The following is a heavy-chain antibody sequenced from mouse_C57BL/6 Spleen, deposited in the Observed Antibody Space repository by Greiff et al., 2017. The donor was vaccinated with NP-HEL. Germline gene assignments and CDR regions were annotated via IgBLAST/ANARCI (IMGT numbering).Heavy chain of an antibody. J-gene: IGHJ2*01. CDR1: GYTFTDYY. V-gene: IGHV1-26*01. CDR3: ANRWLPFDY. CDR2: INPNNGGT. D-gene: IGHD2-3*01. Sequence: EVQLQQSGPELVKPGASVKISCKASGYTFTDYYMNWVKQSHGKSLEWIGDINPNNGGTSYNQKFKGKATLTVDKSSSTAYMELRSLTSEDSAVYYCANRWLPFDYWGQGTTLTVSS.